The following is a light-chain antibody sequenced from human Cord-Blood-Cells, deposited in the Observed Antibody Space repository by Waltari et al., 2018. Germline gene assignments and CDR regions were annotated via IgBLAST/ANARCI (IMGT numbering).Light chain of an antibody. CDR3: QKYNSAPLT. CDR1: QGISNY. CDR2: AAS. Sequence: DIQMTKSPSSLSASVGDRVNITCRASQGISNYLAWYQQKLGKVPKLLIYAASTLQSGVPSRFSGSGSGTDFTLTISSLQPEDVATYYCQKYNSAPLTFGGGTKVEIK. J-gene: IGKJ4*01. V-gene: IGKV1-27*01.